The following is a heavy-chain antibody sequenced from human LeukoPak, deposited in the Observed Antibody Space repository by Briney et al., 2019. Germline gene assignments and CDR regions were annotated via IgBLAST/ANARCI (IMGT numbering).Heavy chain of an antibody. D-gene: IGHD1-26*01. Sequence: SGGSLRLSCAASGFTFTGYWMHWVRQAPGKGLAWVSRINTDGSTTSYADSVRGRFIISRDNAKSTLYLQMNSLRAEDTAVYFCARPSGTYPWFDPWGQGTLVTVSS. CDR3: ARPSGTYPWFDP. V-gene: IGHV3-74*01. CDR1: GFTFTGYW. CDR2: INTDGSTT. J-gene: IGHJ5*02.